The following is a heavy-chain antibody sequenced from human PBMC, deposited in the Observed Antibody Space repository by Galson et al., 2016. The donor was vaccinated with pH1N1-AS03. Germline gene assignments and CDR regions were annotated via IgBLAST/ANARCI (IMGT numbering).Heavy chain of an antibody. CDR3: ARPSPLGIPGRKGLYAFDF. J-gene: IGHJ3*01. D-gene: IGHD7-27*01. V-gene: IGHV5-51*03. CDR1: GYNFMSYW. CDR2: MYPEDSDF. Sequence: QSGAEVKKPGESLRISCKVYGYNFMSYWIGWVRQMPGKGLERLGIMYPEDSDFRYSPSLRGQVTISADKSISTAYLQWTSLEASDSAIYFCARPSPLGIPGRKGLYAFDFWGQGTKVTVSS.